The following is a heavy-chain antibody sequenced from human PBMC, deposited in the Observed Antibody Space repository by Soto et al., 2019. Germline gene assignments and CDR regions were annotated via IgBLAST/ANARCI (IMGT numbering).Heavy chain of an antibody. CDR2: INPSGGST. Sequence: ASVKVSCKASGYTFTSYYMHWVRQAPGQGLEWMGIINPSGGSTSYAQKFQGRVTMTRDTSTSTVYMELSSLRSEDTAVYYCAMVIAVGVGMDVWGQGTTVTVSS. CDR1: GYTFTSYY. J-gene: IGHJ6*02. CDR3: AMVIAVGVGMDV. D-gene: IGHD6-19*01. V-gene: IGHV1-46*01.